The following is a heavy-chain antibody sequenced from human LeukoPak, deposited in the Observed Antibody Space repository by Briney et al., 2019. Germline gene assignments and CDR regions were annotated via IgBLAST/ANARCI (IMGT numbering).Heavy chain of an antibody. CDR2: TYYRSKWYN. Sequence: RSQTLSLTCVISGDSVSSNTAAWNWIRQSPSRGLEWLGRTYYRSKWYNDYAVSVKSRITINPDTSKNQFSLQLDFVTPEDTAIYYCAGGNYYFDDWGQGTLVTASS. J-gene: IGHJ4*02. CDR3: AGGNYYFDD. V-gene: IGHV6-1*01. CDR1: GDSVSSNTAA.